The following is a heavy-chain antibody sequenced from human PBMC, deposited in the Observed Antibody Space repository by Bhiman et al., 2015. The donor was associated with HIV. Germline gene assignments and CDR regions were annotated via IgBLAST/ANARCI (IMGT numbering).Heavy chain of an antibody. J-gene: IGHJ3*02. CDR3: ARQYCSSTSCYGNAAFDI. D-gene: IGHD2-2*01. V-gene: IGHV3-48*03. CDR1: GFTFRSYE. CDR2: ISSSGSTM. Sequence: EVQLVESGGGLVQPGGSLRLSCAASGFTFRSYEMNWVRQPPGKGLEWVSYISSSGSTMYYADSVKGRFTISRDNARNSLYLQLNSLRAEDMAVYYCARQYCSSTSCYGNAAFDIWGQGTMVTVSS.